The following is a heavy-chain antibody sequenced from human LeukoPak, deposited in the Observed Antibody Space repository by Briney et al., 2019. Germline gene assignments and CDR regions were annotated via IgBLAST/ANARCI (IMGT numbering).Heavy chain of an antibody. J-gene: IGHJ4*02. CDR1: GFTFSSYG. V-gene: IGHV3-23*01. CDR2: ISGSGGST. D-gene: IGHD6-13*01. Sequence: GGSLRLSCAASGFTFSSYGMSWVRQAPGKGLEWVSAISGSGGSTHYADSVKGRFTISRDNSKNTLYLQMNSLRAEDTAVYHCAKRYSSSWEFDYWGQGTLVTVSS. CDR3: AKRYSSSWEFDY.